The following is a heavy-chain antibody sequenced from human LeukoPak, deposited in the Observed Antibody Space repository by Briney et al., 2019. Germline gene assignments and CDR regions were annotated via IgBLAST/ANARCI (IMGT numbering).Heavy chain of an antibody. D-gene: IGHD3-3*01. CDR1: GGSFSGYY. CDR2: INHSGST. Sequence: PSETLSLTCAVYGGSFSGYYWSWIRQPPGKGLEWIGEINHSGSTNYNPSLKSRVSMSIDTSKNQFSLMLTSVTAADTAVYYCARHKIVITMLGVHRWFDPWGQGTLVAVSS. V-gene: IGHV4-34*01. CDR3: ARHKIVITMLGVHRWFDP. J-gene: IGHJ5*02.